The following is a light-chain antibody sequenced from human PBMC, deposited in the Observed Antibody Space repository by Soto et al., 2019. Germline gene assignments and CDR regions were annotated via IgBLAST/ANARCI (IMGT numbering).Light chain of an antibody. CDR3: QKFNTAPLT. Sequence: DIQMTQSPSSLSASVGDRVTITCRASQDISVYLDWYQQKPGKVPKLLIYSASTLQSGVPSRFSGSGSGTDFTLTISSLQPEDVVTYFCQKFNTAPLTFDQGTRLEIK. CDR2: SAS. CDR1: QDISVY. V-gene: IGKV1-27*01. J-gene: IGKJ5*01.